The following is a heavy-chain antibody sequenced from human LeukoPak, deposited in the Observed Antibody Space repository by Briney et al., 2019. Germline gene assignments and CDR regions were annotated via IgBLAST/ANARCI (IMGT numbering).Heavy chain of an antibody. CDR1: GFTFSSYG. D-gene: IGHD3-22*01. Sequence: GGSLRLSCAASGFTFSSYGMHWVRHAPGKGLEWLAVIWYDGSNKYYADSVKGRFTITKDNYKNTLYLQMNSLRAEDTAVYYCAKDVAPYYYDSSGYPYYFDYWGQGTLVTVSS. CDR2: IWYDGSNK. J-gene: IGHJ4*02. CDR3: AKDVAPYYYDSSGYPYYFDY. V-gene: IGHV3-33*06.